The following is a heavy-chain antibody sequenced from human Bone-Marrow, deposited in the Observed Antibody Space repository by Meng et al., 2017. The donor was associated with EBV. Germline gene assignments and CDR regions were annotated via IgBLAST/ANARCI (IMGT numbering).Heavy chain of an antibody. Sequence: QLPGSGPGPVTPSGPRSLTCVVSGASIRSSNWWSWVRQPPGKGLEWIGEIYHSGRTNYNPSLKSRVTISVDKSKNQLSLKLSSVTAADTAVYYCARDLRETSGTFPFDYWGQGTLVTVSS. CDR1: GASIRSSNW. V-gene: IGHV4-4*02. CDR3: ARDLRETSGTFPFDY. CDR2: IYHSGRT. J-gene: IGHJ4*02. D-gene: IGHD1-26*01.